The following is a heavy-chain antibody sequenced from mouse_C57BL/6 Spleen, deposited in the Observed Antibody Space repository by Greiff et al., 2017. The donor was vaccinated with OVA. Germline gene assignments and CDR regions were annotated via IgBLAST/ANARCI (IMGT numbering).Heavy chain of an antibody. CDR1: GYTFTSYW. CDR2: IYPGSGST. J-gene: IGHJ1*03. V-gene: IGHV1-55*01. D-gene: IGHD3-3*01. Sequence: QVQLQQPGAELVKPGASVKMSCKASGYTFTSYWITWVKQRPGQGLEWIGDIYPGSGSTNYNEKFKSKATLTVDTSSSTAYMQLSSLTSEDSAVYYCAREGTEYWYFDVWGTGTTVTVSS. CDR3: AREGTEYWYFDV.